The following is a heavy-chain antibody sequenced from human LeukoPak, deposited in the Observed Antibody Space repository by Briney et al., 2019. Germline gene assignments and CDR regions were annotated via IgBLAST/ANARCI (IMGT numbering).Heavy chain of an antibody. CDR1: GFTFSDYY. V-gene: IGHV3-11*04. J-gene: IGHJ1*01. CDR3: ARDEYYDSSGYYSEYFQH. Sequence: PGGSLRLSCAASGFTFSDYYMSWIRQAPGKGLEWVSYISSSGSTIYYADSVKGRFTISRDNAKNSLYLQMNSLRAEDTAVYYCARDEYYDSSGYYSEYFQHWGQGTLVTVSS. CDR2: ISSSGSTI. D-gene: IGHD3-22*01.